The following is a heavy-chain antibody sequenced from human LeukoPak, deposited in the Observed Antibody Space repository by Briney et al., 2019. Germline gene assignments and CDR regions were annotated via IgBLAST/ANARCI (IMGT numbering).Heavy chain of an antibody. CDR3: ARGYSSGHFDY. D-gene: IGHD6-19*01. J-gene: IGHJ4*02. Sequence: GESLKISFKGSGYRFTTYWIGWVRQMPGKGLEWMGIFHPGDPDIRYSPSFQGQVTFSADKSINTAYLQWSSLKASDTAMYYCARGYSSGHFDYWGQGTLVTVSS. V-gene: IGHV5-51*01. CDR1: GYRFTTYW. CDR2: FHPGDPDI.